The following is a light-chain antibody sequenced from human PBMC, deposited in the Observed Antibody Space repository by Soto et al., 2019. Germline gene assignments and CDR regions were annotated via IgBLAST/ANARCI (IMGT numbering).Light chain of an antibody. CDR1: SGHSSYA. Sequence: QPVLTQSPSASASLGASVKLTCTLSSGHSSYAIAWHQQQPEKGPRYLMKLNSDGCHINGDGIPDRFSGSSSGAERYLTISSLQSEDEADYYCQTWSTGIRVFGGGTKLTVL. J-gene: IGLJ3*02. CDR3: QTWSTGIRV. CDR2: LNSDGCH. V-gene: IGLV4-69*01.